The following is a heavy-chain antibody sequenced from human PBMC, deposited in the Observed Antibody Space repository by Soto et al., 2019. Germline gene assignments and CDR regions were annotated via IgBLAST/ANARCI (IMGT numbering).Heavy chain of an antibody. V-gene: IGHV3-30*03. D-gene: IGHD2-15*01. CDR2: ISYDGSNK. CDR3: ARDQCFGGGRSCYYFDF. J-gene: IGHJ4*02. CDR1: GFTFSSYG. Sequence: GGSLRLSCAASGFTFSSYGMHWVRQAPGKGLEWVAVISYDGSNKYYADSVKGRFTISRDNSKNTLYLQMNSLRPDDTAVYYCARDQCFGGGRSCYYFDFWGQGTLVTVSS.